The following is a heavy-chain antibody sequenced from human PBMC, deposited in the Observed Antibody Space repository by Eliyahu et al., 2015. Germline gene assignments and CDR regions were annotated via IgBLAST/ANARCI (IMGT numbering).Heavy chain of an antibody. Sequence: VQLVESGGGLIQPGGSLRLSCAXSGFXVNSNYXXWVRXAPGKGLEWVSVMYSSGITDYADSVRGRFTISRDNSKNTLYLQMNSLRVEDTAVYYCARAAGGTGYYYVDSWGQGTLVTVSS. D-gene: IGHD3/OR15-3a*01. CDR1: GFXVNSNY. CDR3: ARAAGGTGYYYVDS. V-gene: IGHV3-53*01. J-gene: IGHJ4*02. CDR2: MYSSGIT.